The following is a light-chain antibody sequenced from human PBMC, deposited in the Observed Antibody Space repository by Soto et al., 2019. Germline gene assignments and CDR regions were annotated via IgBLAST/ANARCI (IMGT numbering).Light chain of an antibody. CDR3: CSYAGSSTFFSL. CDR1: SSDVGSYNL. Sequence: QSALTQPASVSGSPGQSITISCTGTSSDVGSYNLVSWYQQHPGKAPKLMIYEVSKRPSGVSNRFSGSQSGKTASLIISGLQAEDEADYYCCSYAGSSTFFSLFGGGTKLTVL. V-gene: IGLV2-23*02. J-gene: IGLJ3*02. CDR2: EVS.